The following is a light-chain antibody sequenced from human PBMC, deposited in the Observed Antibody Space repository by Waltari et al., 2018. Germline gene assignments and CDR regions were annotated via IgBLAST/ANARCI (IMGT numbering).Light chain of an antibody. V-gene: IGKV1-9*01. CDR3: QHLNSYPPFS. CDR1: QVITSH. J-gene: IGKJ3*01. CDR2: AAS. Sequence: DIQLTQSPSFLSASVGARVTVTCRASQVITSHLAWYQQKPGKAPKLLIYAASTLNSGFPSRFSGSGSGTEFTLTINSLQPEDFATYYCQHLNSYPPFSFGPGTKVDIK.